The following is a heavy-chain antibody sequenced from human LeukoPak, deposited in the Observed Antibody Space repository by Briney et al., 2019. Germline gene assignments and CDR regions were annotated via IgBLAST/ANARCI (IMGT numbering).Heavy chain of an antibody. J-gene: IGHJ4*02. Sequence: GGSLRLSCAASGFTFSNYAMSWVRQAPGKGLEWVSAVSGSGAIAYYTDSVKGRFTISRDNSKNTLYLQMSSLTAKDTAVYYCAKDRSIGTYYTFDSWGQGTLVTVSS. CDR1: GFTFSNYA. CDR3: AKDRSIGTYYTFDS. D-gene: IGHD1-26*01. V-gene: IGHV3-23*01. CDR2: VSGSGAIA.